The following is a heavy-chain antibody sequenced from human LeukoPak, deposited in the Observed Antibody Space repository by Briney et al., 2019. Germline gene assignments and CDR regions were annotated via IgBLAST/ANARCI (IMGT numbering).Heavy chain of an antibody. J-gene: IGHJ6*03. CDR2: TRNKANSYTT. D-gene: IGHD6-13*01. Sequence: PGGSLRLSCAASGFTFSDHYMDWVRQAPGKGLEWVGRTRNKANSYTTEYAASVKGRFTISRDDSKNSLYLQMNSLKTEDTAVYYCARGGVAAAGVVHYYYYYMDVWGKGTTVTISS. CDR1: GFTFSDHY. V-gene: IGHV3-72*01. CDR3: ARGGVAAAGVVHYYYYYMDV.